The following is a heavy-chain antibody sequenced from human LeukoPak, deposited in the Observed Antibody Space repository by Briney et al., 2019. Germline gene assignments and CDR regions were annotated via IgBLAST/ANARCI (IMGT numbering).Heavy chain of an antibody. J-gene: IGHJ6*02. Sequence: GGSLRLSCAASGFTVSSNYMSWVRQAPGKGLEWVSVIYSGGSTYYADSVKGRFTISRDNSKNTLYLQMNSLRAEDTAVYYCARARGGNNWPVSDYYGMDVWGQGTTVTVSS. V-gene: IGHV3-66*01. CDR1: GFTVSSNY. D-gene: IGHD1-1*01. CDR3: ARARGGNNWPVSDYYGMDV. CDR2: IYSGGST.